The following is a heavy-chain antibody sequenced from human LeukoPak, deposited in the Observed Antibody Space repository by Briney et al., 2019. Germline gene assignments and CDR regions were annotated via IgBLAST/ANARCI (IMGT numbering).Heavy chain of an antibody. Sequence: GGSLRLSCAASGFTFSSYWIHWVRQAPGKGLEWVSGISWNSGSIGYADSVKGRFTISRDNAKNSLYLQMNSLRAEDTALYYCAKDLEPGIAVAGGDYWGQGTLVTVSS. V-gene: IGHV3-9*01. D-gene: IGHD6-19*01. CDR3: AKDLEPGIAVAGGDY. J-gene: IGHJ4*02. CDR1: GFTFSSYW. CDR2: ISWNSGSI.